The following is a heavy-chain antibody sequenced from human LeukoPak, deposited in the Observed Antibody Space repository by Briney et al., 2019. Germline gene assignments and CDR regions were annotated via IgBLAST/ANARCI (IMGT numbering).Heavy chain of an antibody. CDR3: ASLDCSGGGCYPDY. J-gene: IGHJ4*02. Sequence: SETLSLTCTVSGGSISSRTYYWGWIRQPPGKGLEWIGCINYSATTYYSPSLRSRVTIFVDTSKNQFSLKLTSVTAADTAVYYCASLDCSGGGCYPDYWGQGTLVTVS. CDR1: GGSISSRTYY. D-gene: IGHD2-15*01. CDR2: INYSATT. V-gene: IGHV4-39*01.